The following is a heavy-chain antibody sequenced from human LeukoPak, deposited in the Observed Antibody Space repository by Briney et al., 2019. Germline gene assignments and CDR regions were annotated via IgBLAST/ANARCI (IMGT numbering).Heavy chain of an antibody. J-gene: IGHJ4*02. CDR3: AKERRHYYRDTTAFYPMGLYLDS. CDR1: GDSISGYS. Sequence: SETLSLTCTVSGDSISGYSWNWIRQPAGKGLEWIGRLDSGWGSNSNPSLNTRLTMSKGPSKNQFSLRLTSITAADTAVYYCAKERRHYYRDTTAFYPMGLYLDSWGRGTLVTVSS. V-gene: IGHV4-4*07. D-gene: IGHD2-8*01. CDR2: LDSGWGS.